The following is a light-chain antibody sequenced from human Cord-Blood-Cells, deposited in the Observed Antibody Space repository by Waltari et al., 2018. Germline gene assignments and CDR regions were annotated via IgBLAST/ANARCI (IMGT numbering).Light chain of an antibody. CDR2: DVS. Sequence: QSALTQPAPVSGSPGQSLTMSCTGTSSAAGGDHYCPWYQQNPGKAPKLMIYDVSNRPSGVSNRFSGSKSGNTASLTISGLQAEDEADYYCSSYTSSSTVFGGGTKLTVL. J-gene: IGLJ2*01. CDR1: SSAAGGDHY. CDR3: SSYTSSSTV. V-gene: IGLV2-14*01.